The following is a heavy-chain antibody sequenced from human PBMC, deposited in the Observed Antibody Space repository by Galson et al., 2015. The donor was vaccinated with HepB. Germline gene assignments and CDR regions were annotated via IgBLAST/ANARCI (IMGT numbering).Heavy chain of an antibody. CDR1: GYSFTNYG. J-gene: IGHJ4*02. CDR3: VRDLTIVGHYARY. D-gene: IGHD1-26*01. CDR2: INTYNGNT. Sequence: SVKVSCKASGYSFTNYGINWVRQAPGQGLEWMGWINTYNGNTNYAQRVQDRVTLTTDTSARTVYMELRSLRSDDTAVYYCVRDLTIVGHYARYWGQGTLVTVSS. V-gene: IGHV1-18*01.